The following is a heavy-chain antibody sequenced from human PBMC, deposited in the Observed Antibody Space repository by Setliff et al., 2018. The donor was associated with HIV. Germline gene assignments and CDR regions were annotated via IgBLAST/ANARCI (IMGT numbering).Heavy chain of an antibody. CDR3: AKDKSYHDCIWGSSVLAY. CDR2: MRYDGSNK. CDR1: GFTFSDYD. J-gene: IGHJ4*02. V-gene: IGHV3-30*02. D-gene: IGHD3-16*01. Sequence: GGSLRLSCAASGFTFSDYDIHWVRQAPGKGLEWVAFMRYDGSNKDYADSVKGRFTISRDNSKNTLFLQMNSLRPEDTAIYYCAKDKSYHDCIWGSSVLAYWGQGTLVTVSS.